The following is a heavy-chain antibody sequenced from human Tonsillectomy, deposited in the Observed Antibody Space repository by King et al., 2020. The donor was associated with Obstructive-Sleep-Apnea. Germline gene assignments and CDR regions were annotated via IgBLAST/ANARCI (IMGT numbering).Heavy chain of an antibody. CDR3: TTDRKSDTAVAGFDY. CDR2: IKSKTDGGTK. Sequence: VQLVESGGGLVKPGGSLRLSCAASGFTLSNAWMSWVRQAPGKGLEWVGRIKSKTDGGTKEYAAPVKGSFTISRDDSKNTLYLQMNSLQTEDTAVYYCTTDRKSDTAVAGFDYWGQGTLVTVSS. D-gene: IGHD6-19*01. V-gene: IGHV3-15*01. J-gene: IGHJ4*02. CDR1: GFTLSNAW.